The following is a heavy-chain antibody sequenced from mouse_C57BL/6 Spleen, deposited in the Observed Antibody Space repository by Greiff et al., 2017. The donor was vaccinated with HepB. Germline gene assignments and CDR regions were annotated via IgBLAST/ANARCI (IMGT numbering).Heavy chain of an antibody. Sequence: QVQLKESGAELVKPGASVKISCKASGYAFSSYWMNWVKQRPGKGLEWIGQIYPGDGDTNYNGKFKGKATLTADKSSSTAYMQLSSLTSEDSAVYFCARERLYYGSSYAYWGQGTLVTVSA. D-gene: IGHD1-1*01. CDR1: GYAFSSYW. V-gene: IGHV1-80*01. CDR2: IYPGDGDT. J-gene: IGHJ3*01. CDR3: ARERLYYGSSYAY.